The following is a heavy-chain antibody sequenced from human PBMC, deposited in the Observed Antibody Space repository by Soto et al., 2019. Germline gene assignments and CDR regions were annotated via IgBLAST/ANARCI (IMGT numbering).Heavy chain of an antibody. CDR1: GGSFSGYY. CDR3: ARARYGSGSYYSWFDP. J-gene: IGHJ5*02. D-gene: IGHD3-10*01. Sequence: PSETLSLTCAVYGGSFSGYYWSWIRQPPGKGLEWIGEINHSGSTNYNPSLKSRVTISVDTSKNQFPLKLSSVTAADTAVYYCARARYGSGSYYSWFDPWGQGTLVTVSS. CDR2: INHSGST. V-gene: IGHV4-34*01.